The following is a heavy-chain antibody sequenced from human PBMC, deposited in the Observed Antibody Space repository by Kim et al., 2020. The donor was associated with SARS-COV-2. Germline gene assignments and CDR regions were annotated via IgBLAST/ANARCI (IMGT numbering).Heavy chain of an antibody. J-gene: IGHJ4*01. CDR2: TDPDGST. CDR1: GEAFTGYY. D-gene: IGHD1-7*01. Sequence: SETLSLTCAVSGEAFTGYYWAWIRQSPGQGLEWIGMTDPDGSTTFNPSPKSRVSISVDPARRQFFLPLMSVTAADTAVYYCARLPWNYSPRYFFDYW. V-gene: IGHV4-34*01. CDR3: ARLPWNYSPRYFFDY.